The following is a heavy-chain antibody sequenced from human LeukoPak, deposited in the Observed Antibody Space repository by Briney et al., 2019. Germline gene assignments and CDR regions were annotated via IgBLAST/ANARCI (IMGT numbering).Heavy chain of an antibody. CDR1: GGSISSSSYY. CDR3: ARHHAGLYCSSTSCLNWFDP. CDR2: IYYSGST. J-gene: IGHJ5*02. Sequence: PSETLSLICTVPGGSISSSSYYWGWIRQPPGKGLEWIGSIYYSGSTYYNPSLKSRVTISVDTSKNQFSLKLSSVTAADTAVYYCARHHAGLYCSSTSCLNWFDPWGQGTLVTVSS. V-gene: IGHV4-39*01. D-gene: IGHD2-2*01.